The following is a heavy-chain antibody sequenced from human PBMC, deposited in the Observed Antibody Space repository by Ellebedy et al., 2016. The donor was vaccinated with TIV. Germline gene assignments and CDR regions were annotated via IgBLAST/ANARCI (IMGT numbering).Heavy chain of an antibody. V-gene: IGHV3-30*01. D-gene: IGHD6-19*01. CDR2: ISYDGSHK. CDR1: GSTFSTYA. Sequence: PGGSLRLSCAASGSTFSTYAIHWVRQAPGKGLEWVALISYDGSHKFYADSVKGRFTLSRDNSKNTLYLQMNILTTEDTAVYYCARGPRYSTGWYSNYFDYWGQGTLVTVSS. CDR3: ARGPRYSTGWYSNYFDY. J-gene: IGHJ4*02.